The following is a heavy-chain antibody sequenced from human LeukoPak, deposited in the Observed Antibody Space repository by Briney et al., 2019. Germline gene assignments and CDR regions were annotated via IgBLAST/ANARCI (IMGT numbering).Heavy chain of an antibody. CDR3: ARRAFGQWLVQDWFDP. D-gene: IGHD6-19*01. CDR2: ISAYNGNT. CDR1: GYTFTDYI. Sequence: ASVKVSCKASGYTFTDYIISWVRQAPGQGLEWMGWISAYNGNTNYAQKLQGRVTMTTDTSTSTAYVELSSLRSEDTAVYYCARRAFGQWLVQDWFDPWGQGTLVTVSS. V-gene: IGHV1-18*01. J-gene: IGHJ5*02.